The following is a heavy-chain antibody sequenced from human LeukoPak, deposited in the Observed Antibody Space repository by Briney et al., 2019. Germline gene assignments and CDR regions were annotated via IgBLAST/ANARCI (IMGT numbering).Heavy chain of an antibody. CDR3: AKDRYWEDIVDGLFDY. CDR1: GFTFASYA. J-gene: IGHJ4*02. D-gene: IGHD2-15*01. Sequence: PGGSLRLSCAGSGFTFASYAITWVRQAPGKGLEWVSSISGRGSTTYYADSVKGRFTISRDNSKNTLYLQMSSLRAEDTAVYYCAKDRYWEDIVDGLFDYWGQGTLVTVSS. V-gene: IGHV3-23*01. CDR2: ISGRGSTT.